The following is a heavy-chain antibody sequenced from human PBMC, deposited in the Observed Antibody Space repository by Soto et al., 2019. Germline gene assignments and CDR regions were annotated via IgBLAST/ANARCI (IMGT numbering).Heavy chain of an antibody. CDR1: SFYA. Sequence: QVQPVQPGSEVKKPGSSVRVSCKTGSFYAVSWVRQAPGQGLEWMGGLIPVFDTPSYAQKFQGRVTITADESKSTAYMELSSLRSEDTALYYCASTPVTGRYSYYGMDAWDQGIAVTVSS. D-gene: IGHD4-4*01. CDR2: LIPVFDTP. CDR3: ASTPVTGRYSYYGMDA. V-gene: IGHV1-69*01. J-gene: IGHJ6*02.